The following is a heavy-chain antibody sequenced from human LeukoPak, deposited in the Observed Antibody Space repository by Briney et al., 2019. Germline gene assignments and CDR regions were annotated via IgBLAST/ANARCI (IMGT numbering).Heavy chain of an antibody. CDR2: ISSSSSYI. CDR1: GFTFSSYS. J-gene: IGHJ6*02. CDR3: AREPPYCSSTSCYSGYYGMDV. Sequence: GRSLRLSCAASGFTFSSYSMNWVRQAPGKGLEWVSSISSSSSYIYYADSVKGRFTISRDNAKNSLYLQMNSLRAEDTAVYYCAREPPYCSSTSCYSGYYGMDVWGQGTTVTVSS. D-gene: IGHD2-2*01. V-gene: IGHV3-21*01.